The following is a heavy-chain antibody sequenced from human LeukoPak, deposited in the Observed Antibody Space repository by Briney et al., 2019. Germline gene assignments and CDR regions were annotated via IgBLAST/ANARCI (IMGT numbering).Heavy chain of an antibody. CDR1: GFTFSSFG. D-gene: IGHD1-26*01. Sequence: GGSLRLSCTASGFTFSSFGMHWVRQAPGKGLEWLTFIRYDGSNKYYADSVKGRFTISRDNSKNTLYLQMNSLRAEDTAVYYCAKPIVGATIDAFDIWGQGTMVTVSS. J-gene: IGHJ3*02. V-gene: IGHV3-30*02. CDR3: AKPIVGATIDAFDI. CDR2: IRYDGSNK.